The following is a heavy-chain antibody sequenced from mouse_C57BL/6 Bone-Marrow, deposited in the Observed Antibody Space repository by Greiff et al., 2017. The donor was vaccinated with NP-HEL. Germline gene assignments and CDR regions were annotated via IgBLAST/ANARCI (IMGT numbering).Heavy chain of an antibody. Sequence: EVQLVESGGGLVKPGGSLKLSCAASGFTFSDYGMHWVRQAPEKGLEWVAYISSGSSTIYYADTVKGRFTISRDNAKNTLFLQMSRLKSEDTAMYYCARQEGAAQATGAMDYWGQGTSVTVSS. CDR1: GFTFSDYG. D-gene: IGHD3-2*02. CDR3: ARQEGAAQATGAMDY. V-gene: IGHV5-17*03. J-gene: IGHJ4*01. CDR2: ISSGSSTI.